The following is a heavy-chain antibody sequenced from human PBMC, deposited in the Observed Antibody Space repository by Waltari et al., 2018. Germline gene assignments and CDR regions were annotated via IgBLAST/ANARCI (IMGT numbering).Heavy chain of an antibody. CDR1: GGSISSGSHY. CDR2: IYTSGST. J-gene: IGHJ4*02. CDR3: ARGLIAAANDY. D-gene: IGHD6-13*01. V-gene: IGHV4-61*09. Sequence: QVQLQESGPGLVKPSQTLSLTCTVSGGSISSGSHYWSWIRQPAGKGLEWIGYIYTSGSTNYNPSLKSRVTISVDTSKNQFSLKLSSVTAADTAVYYCARGLIAAANDYWGQGTLVTVSS.